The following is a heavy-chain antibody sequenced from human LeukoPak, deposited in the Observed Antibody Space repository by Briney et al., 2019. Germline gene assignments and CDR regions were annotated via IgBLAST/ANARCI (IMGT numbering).Heavy chain of an antibody. J-gene: IGHJ4*02. D-gene: IGHD3-3*01. CDR3: ARGTLYDFWSGYYGNFDY. CDR2: IKQDGSEK. V-gene: IGHV3-7*03. Sequence: GGSLRLSCAASGFTFSSHSMNWVRQAPGKGLEWVANIKQDGSEKYYVDSVKGRFTISRDNAKNSLYLQMNSLRAEDTAVYYCARGTLYDFWSGYYGNFDYWGQGTLVTVSS. CDR1: GFTFSSHS.